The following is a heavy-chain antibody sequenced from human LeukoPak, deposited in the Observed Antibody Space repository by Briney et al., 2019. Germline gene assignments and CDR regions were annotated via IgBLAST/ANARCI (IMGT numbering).Heavy chain of an antibody. CDR1: GGSISSYY. Sequence: SETLSLTCTVSGGSISSYYWSWIRQPPRKGLEWIGYIYYSGSTNYNPSLKSRVTISVDTSKNQFSLKLSSVTAADTAVYYCARVVAVAQNYYYGMDVWGQGTTATVSS. J-gene: IGHJ6*02. CDR2: IYYSGST. V-gene: IGHV4-59*01. CDR3: ARVVAVAQNYYYGMDV. D-gene: IGHD6-19*01.